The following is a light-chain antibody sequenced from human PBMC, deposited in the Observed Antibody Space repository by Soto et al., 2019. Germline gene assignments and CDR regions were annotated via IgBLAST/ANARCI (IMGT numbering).Light chain of an antibody. J-gene: IGKJ2*01. V-gene: IGKV1-39*01. Sequence: DIQMTQSPSSLSASVGDRVTITCRASQGISSYLVWYQQRQGRAPKLLIYDASSLLSGVPSRFSGSGSRTDFTLTISNLQPEDFATYYCQQSYRTPYTFGQGTKLE. CDR3: QQSYRTPYT. CDR1: QGISSY. CDR2: DAS.